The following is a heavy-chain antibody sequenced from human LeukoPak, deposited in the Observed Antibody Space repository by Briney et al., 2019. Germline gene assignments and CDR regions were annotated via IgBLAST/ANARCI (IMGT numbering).Heavy chain of an antibody. V-gene: IGHV1-2*06. CDR1: GYTFTGYY. J-gene: IGHJ4*02. Sequence: ASVKVSCKASGYTFTGYYMHWVRQAPGQGLEWMGRINPNSGGTNYAQKFQGRVTMTRDTSTSTVYMELSSLRSEDTAVYYCARDPGKRFDYWGQGTLVTVSS. CDR2: INPNSGGT. D-gene: IGHD6-25*01. CDR3: ARDPGKRFDY.